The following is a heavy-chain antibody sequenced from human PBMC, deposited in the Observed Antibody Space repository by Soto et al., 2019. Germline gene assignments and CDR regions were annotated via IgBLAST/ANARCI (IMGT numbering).Heavy chain of an antibody. CDR2: INPNSGGT. CDR3: ARGVIAARPGNYYFDC. J-gene: IGHJ4*02. CDR1: GYTFTGYY. V-gene: IGHV1-2*02. D-gene: IGHD6-6*01. Sequence: QVQLVQSGAEVKKPGASVKVSCKASGYTFTGYYMHWVRQAPGQGLEWMGWINPNSGGTNYAQKFQGRVTMTRDTSISTAYMELSRLRSDDTAVYYCARGVIAARPGNYYFDCWGQGTLVTVSS.